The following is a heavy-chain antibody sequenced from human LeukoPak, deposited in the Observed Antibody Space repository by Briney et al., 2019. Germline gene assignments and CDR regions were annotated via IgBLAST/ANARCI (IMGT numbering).Heavy chain of an antibody. CDR2: ISGSGGST. CDR1: GCTFSSYA. V-gene: IGHV3-23*01. CDR3: AKGHYYDSSGYSIDY. J-gene: IGHJ4*02. D-gene: IGHD3-22*01. Sequence: GGSLRLSCAASGCTFSSYAMSWVRQAPGKGLEWVSGISGSGGSTYYAVSVQGRFTISRDKSKNTLYLQMNSLRAEDTAVYYCAKGHYYDSSGYSIDYWGQGTLVTVSS.